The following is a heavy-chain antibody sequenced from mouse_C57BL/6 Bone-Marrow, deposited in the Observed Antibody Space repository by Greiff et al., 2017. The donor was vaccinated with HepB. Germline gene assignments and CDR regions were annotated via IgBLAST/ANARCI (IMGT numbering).Heavy chain of an antibody. CDR2: IYPGNSDT. CDR3: TRGRLGNWDFDY. V-gene: IGHV1-5*01. D-gene: IGHD4-1*01. CDR1: GYTFTSYW. J-gene: IGHJ2*01. Sequence: VQLQQSGTVLARPGASVKMSCKTSGYTFTSYWMHWVKQRPGRGLEWIGAIYPGNSDTSYNQKFKGKAKLTAVTSASTAYMELSSLTNEDSAVYYCTRGRLGNWDFDYWGQGTTLTVSS.